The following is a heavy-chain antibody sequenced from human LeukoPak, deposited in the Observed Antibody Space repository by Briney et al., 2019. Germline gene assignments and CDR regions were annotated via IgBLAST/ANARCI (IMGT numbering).Heavy chain of an antibody. Sequence: SETLSLTCTVPGYSISSGYYWGWIRQPPGKGLEWIGSIYHSGSTYYSPSLKSRVTISVDTSKNQFSLKLSSVTAADTAVYYCARDGPDIVVVPAAILPLDYWGQGTLVTVSS. CDR3: ARDGPDIVVVPAAILPLDY. V-gene: IGHV4-38-2*02. CDR2: IYHSGST. D-gene: IGHD2-2*02. CDR1: GYSISSGYY. J-gene: IGHJ4*02.